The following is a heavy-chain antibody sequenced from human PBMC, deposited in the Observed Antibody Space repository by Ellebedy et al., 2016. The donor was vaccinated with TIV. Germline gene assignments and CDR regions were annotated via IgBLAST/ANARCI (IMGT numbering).Heavy chain of an antibody. J-gene: IGHJ6*02. D-gene: IGHD3-10*01. CDR1: GFTFSSYG. CDR2: ISYDGSNK. CDR3: AKDEYGSGSWSLYYYYYGMDV. Sequence: GESLKISCAASGFTFSSYGMHWVRQAPGKGLEWVAVISYDGSNKNYADPVKGRFTISRDNSKNTLYLKMNSLRAEDTAVYYCAKDEYGSGSWSLYYYYYGMDVWGQGTTVTVSS. V-gene: IGHV3-30*18.